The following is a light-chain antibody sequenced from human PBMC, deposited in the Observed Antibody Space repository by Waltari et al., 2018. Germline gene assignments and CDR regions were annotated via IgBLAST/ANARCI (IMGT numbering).Light chain of an antibody. CDR1: SSDVGAYSY. CDR3: SSFTTTSTWV. J-gene: IGLJ3*02. CDR2: EVS. V-gene: IGLV2-14*01. Sequence: QSALTQPASVSGSPGQSITISCSGTSSDVGAYSYVSWYQHHPGTAPTLMIFEVSNRPSGVSDRFSGSKSGNTASLTISWLQAEDEADYYCSSFTTTSTWVFGGGTKLTVL.